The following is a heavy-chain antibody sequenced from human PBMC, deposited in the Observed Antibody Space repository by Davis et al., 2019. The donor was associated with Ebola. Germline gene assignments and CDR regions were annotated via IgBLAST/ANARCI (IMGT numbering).Heavy chain of an antibody. J-gene: IGHJ6*02. V-gene: IGHV4-39*07. CDR3: ARGTYRMDV. Sequence: SETLSLTCTVSGGSISSSSYYWGWIRQPPGKGLEWIGYIYYSGSTNYNPSLKSRVTISVDTSKNQFSLKLSSVTAADTAVYYCARGTYRMDVWGQGTTVTVSS. CDR2: IYYSGST. CDR1: GGSISSSSYY.